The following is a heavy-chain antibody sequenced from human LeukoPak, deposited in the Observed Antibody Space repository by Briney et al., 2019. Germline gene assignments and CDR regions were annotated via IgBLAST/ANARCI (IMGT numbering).Heavy chain of an antibody. CDR3: ASTARPPYYDFWSGNNWFDP. D-gene: IGHD3-3*01. CDR1: GASISSYY. J-gene: IGHJ5*02. V-gene: IGHV4-59*01. Sequence: SETLSLTCTVSGASISSYYWSWIRQPPGKGLEWIASRHYRGTTNYNPSLESRVTISVDTSKNQFSLKLSSVTAADTAVYYCASTARPPYYDFWSGNNWFDPWGQGTLVTVSS. CDR2: RHYRGTT.